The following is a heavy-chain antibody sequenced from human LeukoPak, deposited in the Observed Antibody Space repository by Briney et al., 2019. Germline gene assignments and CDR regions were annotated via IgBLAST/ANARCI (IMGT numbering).Heavy chain of an antibody. D-gene: IGHD5-18*01. J-gene: IGHJ4*02. V-gene: IGHV3-9*01. CDR1: GFTFDDYA. CDR3: AKAGYSYIDY. CDR2: ISWNSGSI. Sequence: AGGSLRLSCAASGFTFDDYAMHWVRQAPGKGLEWVSGISWNSGSIGYADSVKGRFTISRDNAKNSLYLQMNSLSAEDTALYYCAKAGYSYIDYWGQGTLVTVSS.